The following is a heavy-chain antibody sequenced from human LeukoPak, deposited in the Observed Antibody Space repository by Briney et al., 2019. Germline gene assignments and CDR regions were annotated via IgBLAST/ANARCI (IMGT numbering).Heavy chain of an antibody. D-gene: IGHD3-22*01. CDR2: ISDRGSRT. J-gene: IGHJ4*02. CDR1: GITLSNYG. CDR3: AKRAVVIRVILVGFHKEAYYFDS. V-gene: IGHV3-23*01. Sequence: GGSLRLSCAVSGITLSNYGMGWVRQAPGKGLEWVAGISDRGSRTNYADSVKGRFTISTDHPKNTLYLQMNSLRAEDTAVYFCAKRAVVIRVILVGFHKEAYYFDSWGQGALVTVSS.